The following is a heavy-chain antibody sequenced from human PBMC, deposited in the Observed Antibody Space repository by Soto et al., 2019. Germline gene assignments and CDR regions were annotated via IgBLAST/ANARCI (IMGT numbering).Heavy chain of an antibody. CDR1: GYTFTSYA. CDR2: INAGIGIT. J-gene: IGHJ4*02. V-gene: IGHV1-3*01. CDR3: ARGGYYDSSGYYY. D-gene: IGHD3-22*01. Sequence: ASVKVSCKASGYTFTSYAMHWVRQAPGQRLEWMGWINAGIGITKFSQKFQGRFTFTRDTSASTAYMELSSLSFEDTAVYYWARGGYYDSSGYYYGAQEPLVTVSS.